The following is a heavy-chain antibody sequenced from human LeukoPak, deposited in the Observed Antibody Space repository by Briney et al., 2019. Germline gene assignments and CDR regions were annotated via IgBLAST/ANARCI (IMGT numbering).Heavy chain of an antibody. J-gene: IGHJ3*02. D-gene: IGHD6-13*01. V-gene: IGHV3-33*08. Sequence: PGGSLRLSCAASGFTFSSYGMHWVRQAPGKGLEWVAVIWYDGSNKYYADSVKGRFTISRDNSKNTLYLQMNSLRAEDTAVYYCARGAREAYSSSWYGQVDAFDIWGQGTMVTVSS. CDR1: GFTFSSYG. CDR3: ARGAREAYSSSWYGQVDAFDI. CDR2: IWYDGSNK.